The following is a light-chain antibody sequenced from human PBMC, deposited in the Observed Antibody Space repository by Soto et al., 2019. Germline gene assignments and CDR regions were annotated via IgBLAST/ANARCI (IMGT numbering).Light chain of an antibody. V-gene: IGKV3-20*01. Sequence: DIVLTQSPGTLSLSPGEGATLSCRASQSVRANSVAWYQQKPGQAPRVLIYDASSGATGIPDRFSGSGSGTDFTLAISRLEPEDFAVYYCLQYGTPPYTFGQGTKVDIK. CDR2: DAS. CDR1: QSVRANS. J-gene: IGKJ2*01. CDR3: LQYGTPPYT.